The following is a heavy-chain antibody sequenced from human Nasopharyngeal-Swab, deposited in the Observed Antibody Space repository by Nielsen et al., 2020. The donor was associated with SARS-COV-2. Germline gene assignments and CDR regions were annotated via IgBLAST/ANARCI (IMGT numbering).Heavy chain of an antibody. CDR2: INHSGST. J-gene: IGHJ5*02. CDR3: ARGGAAAGTGVWWFDP. D-gene: IGHD6-13*01. Sequence: SETLSLTCAVYGGSFSGYYWSWIRQPPGKGLEWIGEINHSGSTNYNPSLKSRVTISVDTSKNQFSLKLSLVTAADTAVYYCARGGAAAGTGVWWFDPWGQGTLVTVSS. V-gene: IGHV4-34*01. CDR1: GGSFSGYY.